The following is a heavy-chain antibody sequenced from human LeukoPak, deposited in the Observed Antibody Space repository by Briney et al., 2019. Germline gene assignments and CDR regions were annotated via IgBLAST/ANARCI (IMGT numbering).Heavy chain of an antibody. Sequence: GGSLRLSCAASGFTFSSYSLNWVRQAPGKGLEWVSSISSSSSYIFYADSVKGRFTISRDNSKNTLYLQMNSLRAEDTAVYYCAKDRGQLGGLIDYWGQGTLVTVSS. D-gene: IGHD6-6*01. J-gene: IGHJ4*02. CDR1: GFTFSSYS. CDR2: ISSSSSYI. CDR3: AKDRGQLGGLIDY. V-gene: IGHV3-21*04.